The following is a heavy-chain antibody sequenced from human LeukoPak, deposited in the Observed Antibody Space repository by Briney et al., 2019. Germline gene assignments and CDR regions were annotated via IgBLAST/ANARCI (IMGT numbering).Heavy chain of an antibody. V-gene: IGHV4-59*01. CDR1: GGSISSYY. CDR3: ARDTGSRIMEDREMIYYYYGMDV. CDR2: IYYSGST. J-gene: IGHJ6*02. D-gene: IGHD1-14*01. Sequence: PSESPSLTCTVSGGSISSYYWSWIRQPPGKGLEWIGYIYYSGSTNYNPSLKSRVTISVDTSKNQFSLKLSSVTAADTAVYYCARDTGSRIMEDREMIYYYYGMDVWGQGTTVTVSS.